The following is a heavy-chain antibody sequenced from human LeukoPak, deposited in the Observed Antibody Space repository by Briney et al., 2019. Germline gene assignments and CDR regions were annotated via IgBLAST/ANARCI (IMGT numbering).Heavy chain of an antibody. Sequence: GESLKISCQGSGYSFTSYWIGWVRQVPGKGLEWMGIIYPGDSDTRYSPSFQGQVTISADKSISTAYLQWSSLKASDTAMYYCARRFYDILTGYYSFDYWGQGTLVTVSS. CDR2: IYPGDSDT. D-gene: IGHD3-9*01. V-gene: IGHV5-51*01. J-gene: IGHJ4*02. CDR3: ARRFYDILTGYYSFDY. CDR1: GYSFTSYW.